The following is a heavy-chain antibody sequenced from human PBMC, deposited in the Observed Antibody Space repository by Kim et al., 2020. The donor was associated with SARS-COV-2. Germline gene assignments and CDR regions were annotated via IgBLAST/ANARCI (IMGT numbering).Heavy chain of an antibody. CDR2: ISGSGGST. J-gene: IGHJ4*01. Sequence: GGSLRLSCAASGFTFSSYAMSWVRQAPGKGLEWVSAISGSGGSTYYADSVKGRFTISRDNSKNTLYLQMNSLRAEDTAVYYCAKVNWITGTMGEAFDIWGQGTLVTVSS. CDR1: GFTFSSYA. V-gene: IGHV3-23*01. CDR3: AKVNWITGTMGEAFDI. D-gene: IGHD1-7*01.